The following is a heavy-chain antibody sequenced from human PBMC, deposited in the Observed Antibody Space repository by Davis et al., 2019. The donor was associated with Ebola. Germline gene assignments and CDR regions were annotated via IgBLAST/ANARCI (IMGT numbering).Heavy chain of an antibody. CDR1: GFTFSSYA. Sequence: PGGSLRLSCAASGFTFSSYAMSWVRQAPGKGLEWVSAISGSSGSTYYADSVKGRFTISRDNSKNTLYLQMNSLRAEDTAVYYCAKLRRITMIVVVMPDAFDIWGQGTMVTVSS. CDR2: ISGSSGST. V-gene: IGHV3-23*01. J-gene: IGHJ3*02. D-gene: IGHD3-22*01. CDR3: AKLRRITMIVVVMPDAFDI.